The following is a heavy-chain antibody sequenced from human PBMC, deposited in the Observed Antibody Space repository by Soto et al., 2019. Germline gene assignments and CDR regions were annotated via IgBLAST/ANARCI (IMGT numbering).Heavy chain of an antibody. J-gene: IGHJ4*02. D-gene: IGHD2-21*02. V-gene: IGHV1-69*02. Sequence: QVQLVQSGAEVKKPGSSVKVSCKASGGTFSSYTISWVRQAPGQGLEWMGKIIPILGIANYAQKFQGRVKXXAXXSTSTAYMELSSLRSEDTAVYYCARVGGYCGGDCYLYYFDYWGQGTLVTVSS. CDR3: ARVGGYCGGDCYLYYFDY. CDR1: GGTFSSYT. CDR2: IIPILGIA.